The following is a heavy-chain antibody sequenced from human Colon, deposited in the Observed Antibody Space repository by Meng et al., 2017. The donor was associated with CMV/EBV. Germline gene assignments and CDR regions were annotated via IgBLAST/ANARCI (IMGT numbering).Heavy chain of an antibody. CDR2: ISGSGGTR. CDR1: GFTFSNYA. J-gene: IGHJ5*02. CDR3: ARAFSTMYGVVDAPWFDP. D-gene: IGHD3-3*01. V-gene: IGHV3-23*01. Sequence: GGSLRLSCSASGFTFSNYAMSWVRQAPGKGLEWVSGISGSGGTRDYADSVKGRFTMSRDNSENTLYLQMNSLRDEDTAVYHCARAFSTMYGVVDAPWFDPWGQGTLVTVSS.